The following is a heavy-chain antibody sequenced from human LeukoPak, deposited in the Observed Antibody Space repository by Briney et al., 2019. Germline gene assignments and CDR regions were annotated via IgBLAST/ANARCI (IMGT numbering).Heavy chain of an antibody. D-gene: IGHD3-3*01. CDR3: ARDTLASPYDFWSGYYPH. V-gene: IGHV1-69*04. CDR1: GGTFSSYA. Sequence: ASVKVSCKASGGTFSSYAISWVRQAPGQGLEWMGRIIPILGIANYAQKFQGRVTITADKSTSTAYMELSGLRSEDTAVYYCARDTLASPYDFWSGYYPHWGQGTLVTVSS. J-gene: IGHJ4*02. CDR2: IIPILGIA.